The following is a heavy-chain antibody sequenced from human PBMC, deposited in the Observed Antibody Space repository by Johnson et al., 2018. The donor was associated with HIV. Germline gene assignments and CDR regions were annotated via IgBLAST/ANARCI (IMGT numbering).Heavy chain of an antibody. D-gene: IGHD6-13*01. Sequence: QVQLVESGGGLVQPGGSLRLSCAASGFTVSNTFMDWVRQAPGKGLEWVAFIRYDGSNKYYADSVKGRFTISRDNSKNTLYLQMNSLRAEDTAVYYCAKDGAAAGQDDAFDIWGQGTMVTVSS. CDR1: GFTVSNTF. J-gene: IGHJ3*02. CDR2: IRYDGSNK. CDR3: AKDGAAAGQDDAFDI. V-gene: IGHV3-30*02.